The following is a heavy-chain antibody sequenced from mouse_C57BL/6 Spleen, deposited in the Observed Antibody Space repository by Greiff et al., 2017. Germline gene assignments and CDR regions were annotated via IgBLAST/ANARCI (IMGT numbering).Heavy chain of an antibody. J-gene: IGHJ4*01. CDR1: GFTFSDYG. D-gene: IGHD3-2*02. Sequence: DVQLVESGGGLVKPGGSLKLSCAASGFTFSDYGMHWVRQAPEKGLEWVAYISSGSSTIYYADTVKGRFTISRDNAKNTLFLQMTSLRSEDTAMYYCARRLRLPMDYWGQGTSVTVSS. V-gene: IGHV5-17*01. CDR3: ARRLRLPMDY. CDR2: ISSGSSTI.